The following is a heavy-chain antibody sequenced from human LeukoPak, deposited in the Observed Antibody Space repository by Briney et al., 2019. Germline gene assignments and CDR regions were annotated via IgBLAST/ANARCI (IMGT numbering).Heavy chain of an antibody. V-gene: IGHV3-23*01. CDR2: ISGSGGST. D-gene: IGHD3-16*01. CDR1: GFTFSSYA. J-gene: IGHJ5*02. Sequence: PGGSLRLSCAASGFTFSSYAMSWVRQAPGKGLEWVSAISGSGGSTYYADSVKGRFTISRDNAKNSLYLQMNSLRAEDTAVYYCARDLKDDNWFDPWGQGTLVTVSS. CDR3: ARDLKDDNWFDP.